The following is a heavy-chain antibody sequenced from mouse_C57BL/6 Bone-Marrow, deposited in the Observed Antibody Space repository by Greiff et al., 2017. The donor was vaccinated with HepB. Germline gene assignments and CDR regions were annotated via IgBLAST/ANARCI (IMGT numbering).Heavy chain of an antibody. Sequence: QVQLKESGPELVKPGASVKISCKASGYAFSSSWMNWVKQRPGKGLEWIGRIYPGDGDTNYNGKFKGKATLTADKSSSTAYMQLSSLTSEDSAVYFCARRTHSMDYWGQGTSVTVSS. J-gene: IGHJ4*01. CDR1: GYAFSSSW. CDR2: IYPGDGDT. CDR3: ARRTHSMDY. V-gene: IGHV1-82*01.